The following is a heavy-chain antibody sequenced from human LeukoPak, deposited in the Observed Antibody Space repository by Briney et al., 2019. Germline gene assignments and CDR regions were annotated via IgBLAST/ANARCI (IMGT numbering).Heavy chain of an antibody. CDR2: FLYSGTT. CDR3: ATLVYSGSRYHFDT. Sequence: SETLSLTCSVSNGAVKNYYWTWIRQPPGQGLEWIGNFLYSGTTTYRASLDSRLIISVDSSKNTLSLRLFSVTAADTAVYYCATLVYSGSRYHFDTWGQGTLVTVSS. V-gene: IGHV4-59*02. CDR1: NGAVKNYY. J-gene: IGHJ4*02. D-gene: IGHD1-26*01.